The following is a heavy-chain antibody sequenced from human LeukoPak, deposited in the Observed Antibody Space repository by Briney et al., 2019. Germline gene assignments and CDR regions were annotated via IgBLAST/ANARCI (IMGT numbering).Heavy chain of an antibody. CDR2: INPNSGGT. V-gene: IGHV1-2*02. CDR3: ARDRRDAFDI. Sequence: ASVNVSCKASGYTFTGYYMHWVRQSPGPGLEWMGWINPNSGGTNYAQKFQGRVTMTRDTSISTAYMELSRLRSDDTAVYYCARDRRDAFDIWGQGTMVTISS. J-gene: IGHJ3*02. CDR1: GYTFTGYY.